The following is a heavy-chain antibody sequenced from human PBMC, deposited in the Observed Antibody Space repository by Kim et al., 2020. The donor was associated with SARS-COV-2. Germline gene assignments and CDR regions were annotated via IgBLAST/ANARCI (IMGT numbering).Heavy chain of an antibody. J-gene: IGHJ2*01. CDR2: ISDSGDNT. Sequence: GGSLRLSCAASGFTFSSYAMSWVRQAPGKGLEWVSPISDSGDNTNYVDSVKGRFTISRDNSKNTLYLQMNSLRAEDTAVYYCAKHFSTGWPAGSFDLWGRGTLVTVSS. CDR1: GFTFSSYA. CDR3: AKHFSTGWPAGSFDL. D-gene: IGHD6-19*01. V-gene: IGHV3-23*01.